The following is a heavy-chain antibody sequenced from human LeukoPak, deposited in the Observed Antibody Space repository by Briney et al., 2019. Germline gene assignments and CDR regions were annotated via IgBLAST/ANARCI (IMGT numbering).Heavy chain of an antibody. CDR3: AKCHYYDSSGYSLYFDY. Sequence: GGSLRLSCAASGFTFSSYGMHWVRQAPGKGLEWVAVISYDGSNKYYADSVKGRFPISRDNSKNTLYLQMNSLRAEDTAVYYCAKCHYYDSSGYSLYFDYWGQGTLVTVSS. D-gene: IGHD3-22*01. CDR2: ISYDGSNK. V-gene: IGHV3-30*18. J-gene: IGHJ4*02. CDR1: GFTFSSYG.